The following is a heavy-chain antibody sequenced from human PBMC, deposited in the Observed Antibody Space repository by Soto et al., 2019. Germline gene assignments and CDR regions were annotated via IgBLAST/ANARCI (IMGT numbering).Heavy chain of an antibody. CDR1: GYTFTDYY. CDR2: INPNRGST. CDR3: AKVSGPSSPYYFALDV. Sequence: ASVKVSCKASGYTFTDYYMYWVRQAPGQGLEWMGWINPNRGSTDYLQKFQGRVTMTRDPSISTIYMELSRLRSDDTAVYYCAKVSGPSSPYYFALDVWGQGTTVTVSS. D-gene: IGHD3-9*01. J-gene: IGHJ6*02. V-gene: IGHV1-2*02.